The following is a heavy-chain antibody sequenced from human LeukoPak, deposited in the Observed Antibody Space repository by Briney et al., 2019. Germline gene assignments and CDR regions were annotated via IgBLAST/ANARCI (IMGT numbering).Heavy chain of an antibody. Sequence: GGSLRLSCAASGFTFSTYAMHWVRQAPGKGLEWVAVISSDGSNKYYADSVKGRFTMSRDNSKNTLFLQMNSLRAEDTAVYYCARAAGTANIYYYYGMDVWGQGTTVTVSS. D-gene: IGHD2-21*02. J-gene: IGHJ6*02. CDR3: ARAAGTANIYYYYGMDV. CDR1: GFTFSTYA. V-gene: IGHV3-30-3*01. CDR2: ISSDGSNK.